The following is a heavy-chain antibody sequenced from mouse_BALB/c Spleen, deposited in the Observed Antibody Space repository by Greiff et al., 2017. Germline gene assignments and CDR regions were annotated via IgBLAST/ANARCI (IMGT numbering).Heavy chain of an antibody. CDR3: ARDTSVAMDY. CDR2: IRNKANGYTT. V-gene: IGHV7-3*02. Sequence: EVKLVESGGGLVQPGGSLRLSCATSGFTFTDYYMSWVRQPPGKALEWLGFIRNKANGYTTEYSASVKGRFTISRDNSQSILYLQMNTLRAEDSATYYCARDTSVAMDYWGQGTSVTVSS. J-gene: IGHJ4*01. CDR1: GFTFTDYY.